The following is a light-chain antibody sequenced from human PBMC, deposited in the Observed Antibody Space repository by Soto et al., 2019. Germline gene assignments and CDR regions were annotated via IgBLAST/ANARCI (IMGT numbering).Light chain of an antibody. Sequence: QSALTQPRSVSGSPGQSVTISCTGSSSDVGGYDFVSWYQQHPGKAPKLMISDVSERPSGVPDRFSGSKSANTASLPISGLQAEDEADYYCCSYAGTYPLVFGGGTKLTVL. CDR3: CSYAGTYPLV. J-gene: IGLJ3*02. V-gene: IGLV2-11*01. CDR2: DVS. CDR1: SSDVGGYDF.